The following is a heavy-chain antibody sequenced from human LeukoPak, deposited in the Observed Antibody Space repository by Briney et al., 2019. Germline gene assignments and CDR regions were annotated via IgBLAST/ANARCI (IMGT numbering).Heavy chain of an antibody. CDR2: VHHSGST. J-gene: IGHJ5*02. CDR1: GGSISSSHW. V-gene: IGHV4-4*02. D-gene: IGHD4-11*01. Sequence: SGTLSLTCAVPGGSISSSHWWSWVRQPPGKGLEWIGQVHHSGSTNYNPSLKSRVIISVDKSKNQFSLNLRSVTAADTALYYCARETDYSHPNYFDPWGQGTLVTVSS. CDR3: ARETDYSHPNYFDP.